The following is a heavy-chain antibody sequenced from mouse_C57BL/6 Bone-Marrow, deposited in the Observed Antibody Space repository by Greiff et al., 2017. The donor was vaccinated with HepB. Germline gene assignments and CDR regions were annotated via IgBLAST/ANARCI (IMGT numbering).Heavy chain of an antibody. Sequence: QVQLQQSGSELRSPGSSVKLSCKDFDSEVFPIAYMSWVRQKPGHGFEWIGGILPSIGRTIYGEKFEDKATLDADTLSNTAYLELNSLTSEDSAIYYCARRIYYDYDYFDYWGQGTTLTVSS. CDR3: ARRIYYDYDYFDY. D-gene: IGHD2-4*01. V-gene: IGHV15-2*01. CDR2: ILPSIGRT. CDR1: DSEVFPIAY. J-gene: IGHJ2*01.